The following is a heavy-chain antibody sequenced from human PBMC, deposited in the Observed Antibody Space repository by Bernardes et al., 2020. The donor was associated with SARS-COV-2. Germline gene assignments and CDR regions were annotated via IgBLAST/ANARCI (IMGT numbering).Heavy chain of an antibody. CDR1: GGSFSTYY. CDR2: IYTRGST. V-gene: IGHV4-4*07. D-gene: IGHD5-12*01. Sequence: SETLSLTCTVSGGSFSTYYWSWIRQPAGEGLEWIGRIYTRGSTSYNPSLQSRVIMSVDTLKSHFSLSLNSVTAADTALYYCARSRGGYDHLDYLGQGTLVPVSS. CDR3: ARSRGGYDHLDY. J-gene: IGHJ4*02.